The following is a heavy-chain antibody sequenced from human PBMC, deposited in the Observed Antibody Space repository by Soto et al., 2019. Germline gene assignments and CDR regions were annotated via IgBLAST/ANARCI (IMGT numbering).Heavy chain of an antibody. J-gene: IGHJ6*03. V-gene: IGHV4-34*01. Sequence: ETLSLTCAVQGGSFRASHWSWIRQPPGKGLEWIGEVRPSGSDTFNPSLKSRVTLSLDTSRRQFSLTLRSVTAADTAVYYCATTSTVRDHWYIALWAKGTTVTVSS. D-gene: IGHD1-1*01. CDR1: GGSFRASH. CDR3: ATTSTVRDHWYIAL. CDR2: VRPSGSD.